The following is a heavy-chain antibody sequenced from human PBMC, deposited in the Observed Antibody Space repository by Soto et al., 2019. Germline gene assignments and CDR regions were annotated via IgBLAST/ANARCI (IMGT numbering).Heavy chain of an antibody. D-gene: IGHD1-26*01. CDR3: ARDVGLFDY. CDR1: GGSISSGGYS. J-gene: IGHJ4*02. CDR2: IYHSGST. V-gene: IGHV4-30-2*01. Sequence: PSETLSLTCAVSGGSISSGGYSWSWIRQPPGKGLEWIGYIYHSGSTYYNPSLKSRVTISVDRSKNQFSLKLSSVTAADTAVYYCARDVGLFDYWGQGTLVTVSS.